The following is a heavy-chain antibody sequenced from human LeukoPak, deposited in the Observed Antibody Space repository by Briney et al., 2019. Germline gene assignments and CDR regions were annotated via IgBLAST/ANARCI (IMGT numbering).Heavy chain of an antibody. CDR1: GFTFSSYA. Sequence: GGSLRLSCAASGFTFSSYAMHWVRQAPGKGLEWVAVISYDGSNKYYADSVKGRFTISRDNSKNTLYLQMNSLRAEDTAVYYCARSGGYSYGYSDYWGQGTLVTISS. V-gene: IGHV3-30*04. J-gene: IGHJ4*02. CDR3: ARSGGYSYGYSDY. CDR2: ISYDGSNK. D-gene: IGHD5-18*01.